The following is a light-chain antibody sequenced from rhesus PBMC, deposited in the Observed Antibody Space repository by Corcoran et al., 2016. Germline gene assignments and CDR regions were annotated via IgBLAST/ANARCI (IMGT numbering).Light chain of an antibody. Sequence: DIQMTQSPSSLSASVGDRVTITCRASENVNNYLNWYQQKPGKAPKLLIYKASTLQSGVPSRFSGSGSGTDYTFTIRSLQPEDGATYYCQHGYGTPFTFGPGAKLDI. CDR2: KAS. CDR1: ENVNNY. V-gene: IGKV1-74*01. J-gene: IGKJ3*01. CDR3: QHGYGTPFT.